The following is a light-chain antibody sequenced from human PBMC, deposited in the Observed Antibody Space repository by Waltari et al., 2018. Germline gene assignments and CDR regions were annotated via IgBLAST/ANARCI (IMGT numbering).Light chain of an antibody. CDR2: GVR. CDR3: SSYTANRTLV. V-gene: IGLV2-14*01. CDR1: NSDIGAYNF. Sequence: QSAPTQPPSVSGSPGQSVTISCTGTNSDIGAYNFVSWYQQHPGKAPKLMIYGVRNRPSGFSDLFSRSKSDNTASLTISGLQAEDDADYYCSSYTANRTLVFGGGTRLTVL. J-gene: IGLJ2*01.